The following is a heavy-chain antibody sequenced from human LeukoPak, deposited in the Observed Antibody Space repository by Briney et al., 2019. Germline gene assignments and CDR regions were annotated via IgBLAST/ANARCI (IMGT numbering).Heavy chain of an antibody. Sequence: ASVKISCKVSGYTFTDYYMHWVQQAPGKGLEWMGLVDPGDGETIYAEKFQGRVTITADTSTDTAYMELSSLRSEDTAVYYCATVLGATHFDYWGQGTLVTVSS. V-gene: IGHV1-69-2*01. CDR2: VDPGDGET. CDR1: GYTFTDYY. D-gene: IGHD1-26*01. J-gene: IGHJ4*02. CDR3: ATVLGATHFDY.